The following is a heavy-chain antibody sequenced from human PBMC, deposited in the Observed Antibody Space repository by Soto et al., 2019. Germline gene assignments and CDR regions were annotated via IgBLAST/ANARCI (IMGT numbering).Heavy chain of an antibody. CDR1: GFTFSSYE. CDR2: ISSSGSTI. CDR3: ARARGILTGYSPLDY. Sequence: GGSLRLSCAASGFTFSSYEMNWVRQAPGKGLEWVSYISSSGSTIYYADSVKGRLTISRDNAKKSLYLQMNSLRAEDTAVYYCARARGILTGYSPLDYWGQGTLVTVSS. J-gene: IGHJ4*02. V-gene: IGHV3-48*03. D-gene: IGHD3-9*01.